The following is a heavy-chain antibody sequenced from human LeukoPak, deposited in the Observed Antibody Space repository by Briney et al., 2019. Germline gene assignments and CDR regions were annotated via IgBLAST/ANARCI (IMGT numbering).Heavy chain of an antibody. CDR3: ARVKGTSCRRTCRNWFDP. CDR1: GYTFTSYD. D-gene: IGHD2-2*01. CDR2: MNPNSGNT. V-gene: IGHV1-8*01. Sequence: ASVKVSCKASGYTFTSYDINWVREATGQGREWMGWMNPNSGNTGYAQKFQGRGTMTRNTSISTAYMELSSLRSEDTAVYYCARVKGTSCRRTCRNWFDPWGQGTLVTVSS. J-gene: IGHJ5*02.